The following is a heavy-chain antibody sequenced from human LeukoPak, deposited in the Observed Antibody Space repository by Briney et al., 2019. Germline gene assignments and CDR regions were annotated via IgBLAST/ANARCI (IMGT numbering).Heavy chain of an antibody. CDR3: AKDPRYCSGGSCSPF. D-gene: IGHD2-15*01. V-gene: IGHV3-23*01. J-gene: IGHJ4*02. CDR2: ISGSGGST. Sequence: GGSLRLSCAASGFTFSSYAMSWVRQAPGKGLKWVSAISGSGGSTYYTDSVKGRFTISRDNSKNTLYLQMNSLRAEDTAVYYCAKDPRYCSGGSCSPFGGQGTLVTVSS. CDR1: GFTFSSYA.